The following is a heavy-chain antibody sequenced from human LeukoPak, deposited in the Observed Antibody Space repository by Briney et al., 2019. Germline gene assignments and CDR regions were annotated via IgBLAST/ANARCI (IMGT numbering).Heavy chain of an antibody. Sequence: ASVKVSCKASGYTFTGYYMHWVRQAPGQGLEWMGWINPNSGNTGYAQKFQGRVTMTRNTSISTAYMELSSLRSEDTAVYYCAREGSWNAPGYWGQGTLVTVSS. CDR1: GYTFTGYY. D-gene: IGHD1-1*01. CDR3: AREGSWNAPGY. J-gene: IGHJ4*02. CDR2: INPNSGNT. V-gene: IGHV1-8*02.